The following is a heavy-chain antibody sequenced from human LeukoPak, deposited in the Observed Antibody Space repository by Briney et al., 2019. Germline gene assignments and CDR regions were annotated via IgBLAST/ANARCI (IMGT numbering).Heavy chain of an antibody. CDR2: INPNSGGT. CDR3: ARADRLHGGPYLIGP. CDR1: GYSFTDYY. J-gene: IGHJ5*02. V-gene: IGHV1-2*02. D-gene: IGHD2-21*01. Sequence: GASVKVSCKTSGYSFTDYYMHWVRQAPGQGLEWMGWINPNSGGTSSAQKFQGRVTMTRDTSITTVYTEMSWLTSDDTAIYYCARADRLHGGPYLIGPWGQGTLLTVSS.